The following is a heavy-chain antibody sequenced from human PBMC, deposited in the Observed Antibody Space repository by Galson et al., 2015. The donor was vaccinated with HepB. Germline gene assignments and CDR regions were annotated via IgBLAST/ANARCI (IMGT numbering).Heavy chain of an antibody. J-gene: IGHJ4*02. CDR2: ITNSGRST. V-gene: IGHV3-11*01. CDR1: GFTFSDYY. CDR3: ARADALRTVDS. Sequence: SLRLSCAVSGFTFSDYYMSWIRQAPGKGLEWLSYITNSGRSTSYADSVKGRFTISRDNAKNSLYLEMNSLRAEDTAVYYCARADALRTVDSWGQGALVTVSS.